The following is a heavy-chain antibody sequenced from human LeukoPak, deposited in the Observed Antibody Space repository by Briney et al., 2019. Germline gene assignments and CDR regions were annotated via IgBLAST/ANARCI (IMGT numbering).Heavy chain of an antibody. D-gene: IGHD3-22*01. CDR3: ARGQGYYDSSGYSY. J-gene: IGHJ4*02. CDR2: ISSSSSTI. V-gene: IGHV3-48*01. Sequence: QAGGSLRLSCAASGFTFSSYSMNWVRQAPGKGLEWVSYISSSSSTIYYADSVKGRFTISRDNAKNSLYLQMNSLRAEDTAVYYCARGQGYYDSSGYSYWGQGTLVTVSS. CDR1: GFTFSSYS.